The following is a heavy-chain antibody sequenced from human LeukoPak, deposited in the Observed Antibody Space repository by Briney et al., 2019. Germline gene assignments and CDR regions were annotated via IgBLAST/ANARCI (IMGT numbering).Heavy chain of an antibody. J-gene: IGHJ4*02. Sequence: PSETLSLTCTVSGGSISSYYWSWIRQPAGKGLEWIGRIYTSGSTNYNPSLKSRVTMSVDTSKNQFSLKLSSVTAADTAVYYCARERPRQWLVWRGCQFDYWGQGTLVTVSS. CDR2: IYTSGST. CDR3: ARERPRQWLVWRGCQFDY. CDR1: GGSISSYY. V-gene: IGHV4-4*07. D-gene: IGHD6-19*01.